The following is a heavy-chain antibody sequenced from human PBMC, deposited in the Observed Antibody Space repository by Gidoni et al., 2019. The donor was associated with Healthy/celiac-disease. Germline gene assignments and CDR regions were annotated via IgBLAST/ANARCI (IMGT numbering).Heavy chain of an antibody. J-gene: IGHJ6*02. CDR3: ARDEGVVVPAPCMDV. CDR2: IKQDGSEK. D-gene: IGHD2-2*01. CDR1: GFTFSSYW. V-gene: IGHV3-7*01. Sequence: EVQLVESGGGLVQPGGSLRLSCAASGFTFSSYWMSWVRQAPGKALERVANIKQDGSEKYYVDSVKGRFTISRDNAKNSLYLQMNSLRAEDTAVYYCARDEGVVVPAPCMDVWGQGTTVTVSS.